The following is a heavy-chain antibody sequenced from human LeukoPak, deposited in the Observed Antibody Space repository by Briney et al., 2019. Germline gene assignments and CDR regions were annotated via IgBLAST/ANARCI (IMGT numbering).Heavy chain of an antibody. CDR1: GYTFTSYA. V-gene: IGHV1-69*06. Sequence: GASVKVSCKASGYTFTSYAISWVRQAPGQGLEWMGGIIPIFGTANYAQKFQGRVTITADKSTSTAYMELSSLRSEDTAVYYCARVRGPFTMIKEFDPWGQGTLVTVSS. CDR3: ARVRGPFTMIKEFDP. CDR2: IIPIFGTA. D-gene: IGHD3-22*01. J-gene: IGHJ5*02.